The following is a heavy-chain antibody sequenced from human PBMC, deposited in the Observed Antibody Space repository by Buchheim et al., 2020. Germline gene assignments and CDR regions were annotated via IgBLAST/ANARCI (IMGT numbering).Heavy chain of an antibody. V-gene: IGHV4-30-4*01. CDR1: GGSISGGDYY. CDR2: IYYTGSA. J-gene: IGHJ6*02. Sequence: QVQVQESGPGLVKPSQTLSLTCIVSGGSISGGDYYWSWIRQPPGKGLEWVGYIYYTGSAYYNPSLKGRVAFSVDTPKDQVSLKVTSVTAADTAVYHCARTRGFGTPAQKGMDVWGQGTT. D-gene: IGHD3-10*01. CDR3: ARTRGFGTPAQKGMDV.